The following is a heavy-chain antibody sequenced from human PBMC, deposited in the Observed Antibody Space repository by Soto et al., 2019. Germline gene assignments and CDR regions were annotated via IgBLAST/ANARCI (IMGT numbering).Heavy chain of an antibody. CDR3: ARGLEYCSSTSCYYWFDP. CDR1: GYTFTSYD. V-gene: IGHV1-8*01. CDR2: MNPNSGNT. Sequence: QVQLVQSGAEVKKPGASVKVSCKASGYTFTSYDINWVRQATGQGLEWMGWMNPNSGNTGYAQKFQGRGTMTRNTSISTAYMELSSLRSEDTAVYYCARGLEYCSSTSCYYWFDPWGQGTLVTVSS. D-gene: IGHD2-2*01. J-gene: IGHJ5*02.